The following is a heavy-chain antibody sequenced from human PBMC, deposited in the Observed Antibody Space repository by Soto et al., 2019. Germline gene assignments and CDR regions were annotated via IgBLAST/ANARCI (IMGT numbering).Heavy chain of an antibody. Sequence: LRLSCAASGFTFSDYYMSWIRQAPGKGLEWVSYISSSSSYTNYADSVKGRFTISRDNAKNSLYLQMNSLRAEDTAVYYCARAVISYDYRGNYYYYYGMDVWGQGTTVTVSS. CDR1: GFTFSDYY. D-gene: IGHD5-12*01. CDR2: ISSSSSYT. CDR3: ARAVISYDYRGNYYYYYGMDV. V-gene: IGHV3-11*06. J-gene: IGHJ6*02.